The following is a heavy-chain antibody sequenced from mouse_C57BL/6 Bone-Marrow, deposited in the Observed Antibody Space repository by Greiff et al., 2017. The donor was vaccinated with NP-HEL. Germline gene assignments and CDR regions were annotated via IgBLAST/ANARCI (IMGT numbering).Heavy chain of an antibody. V-gene: IGHV10-1*01. CDR3: VGQVYDGYYLDY. D-gene: IGHD2-3*01. CDR1: GFSFNTYA. CDR2: IRSKSNNYAT. J-gene: IGHJ2*01. Sequence: EVQLVESGGGLVQPKGSLKLSCAASGFSFNTYAMNWVRQAPGKGLEWVARIRSKSNNYATYYADSLKDRFTISRDDAESILYLQKNNLNTEDTAMYYCVGQVYDGYYLDYWGQGTTLTVSS.